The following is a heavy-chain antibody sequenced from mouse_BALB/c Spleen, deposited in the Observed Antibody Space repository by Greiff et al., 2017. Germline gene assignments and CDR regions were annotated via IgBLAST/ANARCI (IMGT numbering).Heavy chain of an antibody. J-gene: IGHJ4*01. Sequence: EVKLMESGGDLVKPGGSLKLSCAASGFTFSSYAMSWVRQTPDKRLEWVATISSGGSYTYYPDSVKGRFTISRDNAKNTLYLQMSSLKSEDTAMYYCARPYGNYDYYAMDYWGQGTSVTVSS. V-gene: IGHV5-6*01. CDR2: ISSGGSYT. D-gene: IGHD2-1*01. CDR3: ARPYGNYDYYAMDY. CDR1: GFTFSSYA.